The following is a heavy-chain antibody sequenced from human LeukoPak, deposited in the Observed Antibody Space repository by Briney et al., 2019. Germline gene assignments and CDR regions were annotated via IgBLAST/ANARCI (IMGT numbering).Heavy chain of an antibody. Sequence: SETLSLTCAGSGYSISSGYYWGWIRQPPGKGVEWIGSIYHSGSTYYNPSLKSRVTISVDTSKNQFSLKLSSVTAADTAVYYCARHYGEGYMTWGQGTLVTVSS. CDR3: ARHYGEGYMT. D-gene: IGHD3-10*01. CDR1: GYSISSGYY. CDR2: IYHSGST. V-gene: IGHV4-38-2*01. J-gene: IGHJ5*02.